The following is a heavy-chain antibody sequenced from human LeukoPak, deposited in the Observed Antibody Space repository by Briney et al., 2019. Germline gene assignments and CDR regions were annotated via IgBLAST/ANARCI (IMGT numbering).Heavy chain of an antibody. CDR1: GGSISSGGYY. J-gene: IGHJ6*03. CDR3: ARNEVVPANYYYYYMDV. CDR2: IYYSGST. D-gene: IGHD2-2*01. V-gene: IGHV4-31*03. Sequence: SQTLSLTCTVSGGSISSGGYYWSWIRQYPGKGLEGIGYIYYSGSTYNNPSLKSRVTISVDTSKNQFSLKLSSVTAADTAVYYCARNEVVPANYYYYYMDVWGKGTTVTVSS.